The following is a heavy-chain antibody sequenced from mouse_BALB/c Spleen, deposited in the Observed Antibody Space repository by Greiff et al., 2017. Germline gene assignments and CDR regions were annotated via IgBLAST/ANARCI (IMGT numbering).Heavy chain of an antibody. J-gene: IGHJ4*01. V-gene: IGHV1-5*01. D-gene: IGHD2-1*01. Sequence: EVQLQQSGTVLARPGASVKMSCKASGYSFTSYWMHWVKQRPGQGLEWIGAIYPGNSDTSYNQKFKGKAKLTAVTSASTAYMELSSLTNEDSAVYYCTRSRRHGNFLYAMDYWGQGTSVTVSS. CDR2: IYPGNSDT. CDR1: GYSFTSYW. CDR3: TRSRRHGNFLYAMDY.